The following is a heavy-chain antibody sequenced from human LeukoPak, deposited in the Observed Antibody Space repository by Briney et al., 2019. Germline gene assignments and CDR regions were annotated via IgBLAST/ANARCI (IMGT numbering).Heavy chain of an antibody. CDR1: GYTFTSYG. CDR2: ISAYNGNT. J-gene: IGHJ4*02. CDR3: ARDLGPRMRYFDWAHFYYFDY. V-gene: IGHV1-18*01. Sequence: VASVKVSCKASGYTFTSYGISWVRQAPGQGLEWMGWISAYNGNTNYAQKLQGRVTMTTDTSTSTAYMELRSLRSDDTAVYYCARDLGPRMRYFDWAHFYYFDYWGQGTLVTVSS. D-gene: IGHD3-9*01.